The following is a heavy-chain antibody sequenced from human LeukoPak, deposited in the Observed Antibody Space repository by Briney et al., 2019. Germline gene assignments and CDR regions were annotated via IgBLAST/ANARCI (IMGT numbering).Heavy chain of an antibody. J-gene: IGHJ6*03. CDR2: IYSGGST. D-gene: IGHD3-22*01. CDR1: EFSVGSNY. Sequence: GGSLRLSCAASEFSVGSNYMTWVRQAPGKGLEWVSLIYSGGSTYYADSVKGRFTISRDNSKNTLYLQMNSLRAEDTAVYYCAKVGGDSSGYYLWYYYYYMDVWGKGTTVTVSS. CDR3: AKVGGDSSGYYLWYYYYYMDV. V-gene: IGHV3-66*01.